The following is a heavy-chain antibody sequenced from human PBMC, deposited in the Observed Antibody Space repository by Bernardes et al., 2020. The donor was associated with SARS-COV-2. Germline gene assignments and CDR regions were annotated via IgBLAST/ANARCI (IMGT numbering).Heavy chain of an antibody. V-gene: IGHV4-59*01. CDR3: ARCFGSNWYYFDY. D-gene: IGHD6-13*01. CDR1: SDSISSYY. Sequence: SETLSLTCPVSSDSISSYYWSWIRQPPGKGLEWIGYIYHSGSTKYKPSLKGRVIISADTSNSKFSLKLSSVTAADTAVYYCARCFGSNWYYFDYWGQGILVTVSS. J-gene: IGHJ4*02. CDR2: IYHSGST.